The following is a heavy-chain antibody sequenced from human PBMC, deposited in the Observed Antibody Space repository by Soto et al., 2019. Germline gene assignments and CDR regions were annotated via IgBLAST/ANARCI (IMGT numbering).Heavy chain of an antibody. V-gene: IGHV4-59*01. Sequence: SETLSLTCTVSGGSMSSYYWSWIRQPPGKGLEWIGYIYYSGSTNYNPSLKSRVTISVDTSKNQFSLKLSSVTAADTAVYYCARVTFDYYGSGSYHWFDPWGQGTLVTVSS. CDR3: ARVTFDYYGSGSYHWFDP. D-gene: IGHD3-10*01. CDR1: GGSMSSYY. J-gene: IGHJ5*02. CDR2: IYYSGST.